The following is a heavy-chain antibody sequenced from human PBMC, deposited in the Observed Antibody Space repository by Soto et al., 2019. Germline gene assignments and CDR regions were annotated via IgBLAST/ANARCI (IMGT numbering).Heavy chain of an antibody. CDR1: GGTFSSYA. CDR3: ARAQGYCSSTSCPDYYYGMDV. Sequence: SVKVSCKASGGTFSSYAISWVRQAPGQGLEWMGGIIPIFGTANYAQKFQGRVTITADESTSTAYMELSSLRSEDTAVYYCARAQGYCSSTSCPDYYYGMDVWGQGTTVTVSS. J-gene: IGHJ6*02. D-gene: IGHD2-2*01. CDR2: IIPIFGTA. V-gene: IGHV1-69*13.